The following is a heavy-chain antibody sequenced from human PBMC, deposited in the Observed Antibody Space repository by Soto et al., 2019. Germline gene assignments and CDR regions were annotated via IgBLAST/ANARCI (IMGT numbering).Heavy chain of an antibody. CDR3: ARRGRVRGVIIPFKNYFDY. V-gene: IGHV4-39*01. CDR2: IYYSGST. J-gene: IGHJ4*02. CDR1: GGSISSSSYY. Sequence: QLQLQESGPGLVKPSETLSLTCTVSGGSISSSSYYWGWIRQPPGKGLEWIGSIYYSGSTYYNPSLQSRDHTSEDTSKNQFSLKRSSVTAADTAVYYCARRGRVRGVIIPFKNYFDYWGQGTLVTVSS. D-gene: IGHD3-10*01.